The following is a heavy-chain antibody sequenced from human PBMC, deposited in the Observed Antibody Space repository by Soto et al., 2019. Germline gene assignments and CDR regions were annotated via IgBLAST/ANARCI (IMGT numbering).Heavy chain of an antibody. CDR2: IYHSGRT. J-gene: IGHJ4*02. CDR1: GGSISSSNW. D-gene: IGHD5-18*01. V-gene: IGHV4-4*02. Sequence: QVQLQESGPGLVKPSGTLSLTCAVSGGSISSSNWWSWVRQPPGKGLEWIGEIYHSGRTNYNPSLKSRATISVDKSKNQFSLKLSSVTAADTAVYSRARTPWDGYTRYYFDYWAQGTLVTVSS. CDR3: ARTPWDGYTRYYFDY.